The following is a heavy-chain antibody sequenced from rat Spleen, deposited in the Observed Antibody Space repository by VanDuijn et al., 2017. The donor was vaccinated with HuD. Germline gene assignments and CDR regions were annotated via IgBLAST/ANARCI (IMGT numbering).Heavy chain of an antibody. V-gene: IGHV5-25*01. CDR1: GFTFSNYY. CDR2: ITTSGDNT. Sequence: EVQLVDSGGGLVRPGRSMKLSCAASGFTFSNYYMACVRQTPTKGLEWVASITTSGDNTYYRDSVKGRFTIARDNAKSTLYPQKDSMRSEDTATYFRSEHGGYYNCDYVMDAWGQGASVTVSS. CDR3: SEHGGYYNCDYVMDA. J-gene: IGHJ4*01. D-gene: IGHD1-12*02.